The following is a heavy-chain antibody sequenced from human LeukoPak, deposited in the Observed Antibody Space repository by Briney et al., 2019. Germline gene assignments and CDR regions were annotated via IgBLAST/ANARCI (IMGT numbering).Heavy chain of an antibody. D-gene: IGHD5-24*01. CDR2: ISYDGSNK. CDR3: AGRGRDGYNYGY. V-gene: IGHV3-30-3*01. J-gene: IGHJ4*02. CDR1: GFTFSSYA. Sequence: GGSLRLSCAASGFTFSSYAMHRVRQAPGKGLEWVAVISYDGSNKYYADSVKGRFTISRDNSKNTLYLQMNSLRAEDTAVYYCAGRGRDGYNYGYWGQGTLVTVSS.